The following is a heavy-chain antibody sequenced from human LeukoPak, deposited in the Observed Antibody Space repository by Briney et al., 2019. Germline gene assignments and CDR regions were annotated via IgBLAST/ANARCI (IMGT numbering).Heavy chain of an antibody. V-gene: IGHV4-31*03. CDR3: ARHNYDYVWGCYRYYFDY. J-gene: IGHJ4*02. Sequence: PSETLSLTCTVSRGSISSGGHYWRWIRQHPGKSLEWIGYIYYSGSTYYNPSLKSRVTISVDTSKDQFPLKLRSVTSGDTAVFYCARHNYDYVWGCYRYYFDYWGQGTLVTVSS. D-gene: IGHD3-16*02. CDR1: RGSISSGGHY. CDR2: IYYSGST.